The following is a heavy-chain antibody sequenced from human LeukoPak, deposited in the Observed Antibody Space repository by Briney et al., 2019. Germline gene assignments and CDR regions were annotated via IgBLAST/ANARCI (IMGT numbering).Heavy chain of an antibody. V-gene: IGHV4-30-4*08. CDR3: ARQTYSYGYGYYYYGMDV. CDR1: GGSISSGDYY. Sequence: PSETLSLTCTVSGGSISSGDYYWSWIRQPPGRGLEWIGYIYYSGSTYYNPSLKSRVTISVDTSKNQFSLKLSSVTAADTAVYYCARQTYSYGYGYYYYGMDVWGQGTTVTVSS. J-gene: IGHJ6*02. D-gene: IGHD5-18*01. CDR2: IYYSGST.